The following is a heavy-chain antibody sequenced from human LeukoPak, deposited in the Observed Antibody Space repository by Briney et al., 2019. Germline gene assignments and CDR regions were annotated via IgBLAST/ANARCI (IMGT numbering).Heavy chain of an antibody. CDR2: IRYDGNNK. J-gene: IGHJ6*04. Sequence: PGGSLRLSCGASGFTFSNYGMLWVRQAPGKGLDWVSFIRYDGNNKLYADSVKGRLTISRDNSKNTLYLHINSLRAEDTAVYYCARGSITMVRGVFGLGVWGKGTTVTVSS. V-gene: IGHV3-30*02. D-gene: IGHD3-10*01. CDR1: GFTFSNYG. CDR3: ARGSITMVRGVFGLGV.